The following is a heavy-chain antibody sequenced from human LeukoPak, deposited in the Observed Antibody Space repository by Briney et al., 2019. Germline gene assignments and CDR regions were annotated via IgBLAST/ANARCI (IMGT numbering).Heavy chain of an antibody. CDR2: IIPIFGTA. V-gene: IGHV1-69*13. J-gene: IGHJ3*02. CDR1: GGTFSSYA. Sequence: SVKVSCKASGGTFSSYAISWVRQAPGQGLEWMGGIIPIFGTANYAQKFQGRVTITADESTSTAYMELSSLRSEDTAVYYCARYSYGYVGAFDIWGQGTMVTVSS. CDR3: ARYSYGYVGAFDI. D-gene: IGHD5-18*01.